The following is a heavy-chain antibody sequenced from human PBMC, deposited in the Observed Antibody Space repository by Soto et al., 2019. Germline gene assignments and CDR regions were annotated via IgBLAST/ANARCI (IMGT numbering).Heavy chain of an antibody. V-gene: IGHV4-39*01. CDR1: GGSMSSDSYY. J-gene: IGHJ4*02. Sequence: SEPLSLTCSVSGGSMSSDSYYWNWIRQPPGKGQEWIGGLYYSGNTYYNPSLKSRVTISVDTSKNQLSLKLTSVTAADTAVYFCATLRDYADYRVDSWGQATLVTVSS. D-gene: IGHD4-17*01. CDR3: ATLRDYADYRVDS. CDR2: LYYSGNT.